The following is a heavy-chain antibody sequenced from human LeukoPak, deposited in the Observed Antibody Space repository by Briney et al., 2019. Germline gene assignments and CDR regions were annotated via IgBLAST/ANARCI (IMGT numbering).Heavy chain of an antibody. CDR1: GDSISSNYY. CDR3: ARTLAAAGPYSH. Sequence: PSETLSLTCTVSGDSISSNYYWSWIRQPPGKGLEWIGYIYHSGTTNYNPSLKSRVTMSVDTSKNQFSLNLSSVTAADTAVYYCARTLAAAGPYSHWGQGTLVTVSS. CDR2: IYHSGTT. V-gene: IGHV4-59*12. J-gene: IGHJ4*02. D-gene: IGHD6-13*01.